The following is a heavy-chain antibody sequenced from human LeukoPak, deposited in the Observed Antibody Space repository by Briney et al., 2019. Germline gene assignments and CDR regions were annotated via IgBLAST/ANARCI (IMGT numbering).Heavy chain of an antibody. CDR3: ARDRYYDSSGYSPPSD. CDR1: GYTFTSYG. D-gene: IGHD3-22*01. V-gene: IGHV1-18*01. CDR2: ISAYNGNT. J-gene: IGHJ3*01. Sequence: GASVKVSCKASGYTFTSYGISWVRQAPGQGLEWMGWISAYNGNTNYAQKLQGRVTMTTDTSTSTAYVELRSLRSDDTAVYYCARDRYYDSSGYSPPSDWGQGTMVTVSS.